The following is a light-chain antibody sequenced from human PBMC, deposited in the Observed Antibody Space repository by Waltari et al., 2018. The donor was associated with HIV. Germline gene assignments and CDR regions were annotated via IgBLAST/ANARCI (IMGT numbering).Light chain of an antibody. CDR3: GESHTIAGQVGYV. Sequence: LPVLTQPPSASALLGAPIKLTCPLSSEPSTHTIEWYHQRPGRSPQCLMKVKRDGSHNKGDRFPDRFMVSSSGAGRYLTLSNLQSDDEAVYYCGESHTIAGQVGYVFGTGTKVTVL. CDR1: SEPSTHT. CDR2: VKRDGSH. V-gene: IGLV4-3*01. J-gene: IGLJ1*01.